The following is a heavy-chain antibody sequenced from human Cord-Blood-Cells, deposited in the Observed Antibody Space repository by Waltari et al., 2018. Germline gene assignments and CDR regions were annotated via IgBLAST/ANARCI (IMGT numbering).Heavy chain of an antibody. CDR3: EGGGAARSHY. J-gene: IGHJ4*02. Sequence: QVQLVESGGGVVQPGRSLRLSCAASGFTFSSYAMHWVRQAPGKGLEWVAVISYYGSNKYYADSVKGRFTISRDNSKNTLYLQMNSLRAEDTAVYYCEGGGAARSHYWGQGTLVTVSS. D-gene: IGHD3-16*01. CDR2: ISYYGSNK. CDR1: GFTFSSYA. V-gene: IGHV3-30-3*01.